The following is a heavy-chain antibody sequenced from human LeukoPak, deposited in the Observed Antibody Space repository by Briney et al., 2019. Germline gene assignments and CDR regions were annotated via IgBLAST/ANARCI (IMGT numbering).Heavy chain of an antibody. CDR3: ARDRRDYGDPISYGMDV. CDR2: IYYSGST. CDR1: GGSISSGGYY. D-gene: IGHD4-17*01. Sequence: SQTLSLTRTVSGGSISSGGYYWSWIRQHPGKGLEWIGYIYYSGSTYYNPSLKSRVTISVDTSKNQFSLKLSSVTAADTAVYYCARDRRDYGDPISYGMDVWGQGTTVTVSS. J-gene: IGHJ6*02. V-gene: IGHV4-31*03.